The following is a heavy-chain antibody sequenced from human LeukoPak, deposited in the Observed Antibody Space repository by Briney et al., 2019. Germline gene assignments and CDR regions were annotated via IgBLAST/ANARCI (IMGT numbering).Heavy chain of an antibody. CDR3: ARVSDIMISFGGAISYFDY. J-gene: IGHJ4*02. D-gene: IGHD3-16*02. CDR2: INQSGGT. V-gene: IGHV4-34*01. Sequence: SETLSLTCTLNGDSLNGSHWSWIRQPPGKGLEWIGEINQSGGTHYNPALWSRLTISIDTSKNKFSLQLTSVTAADTGDYFCARVSDIMISFGGAISYFDYWGQGALVTVSS. CDR1: GDSLNGSH.